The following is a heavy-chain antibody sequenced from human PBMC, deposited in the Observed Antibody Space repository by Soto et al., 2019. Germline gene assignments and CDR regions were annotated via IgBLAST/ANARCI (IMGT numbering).Heavy chain of an antibody. CDR3: ASVRGGYYYAMDV. Sequence: QVQLQESGPGLVKPSGTLSLACAVSGGSISSSNWWSWVRQPPGKGLEWIGEIYHSGSTNYNPSLKSRVTISVDKSKTQFSLKLSSVTAADTAVYYCASVRGGYYYAMDVWGQGTTVTVSS. V-gene: IGHV4-4*02. CDR2: IYHSGST. CDR1: GGSISSSNW. J-gene: IGHJ6*02. D-gene: IGHD3-10*02.